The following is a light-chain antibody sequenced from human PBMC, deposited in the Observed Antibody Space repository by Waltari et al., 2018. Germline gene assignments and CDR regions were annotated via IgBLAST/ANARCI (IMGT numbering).Light chain of an antibody. Sequence: QMTQSPLSVSASIGDRVAISCRASQDIASWLAWYQEHPGKAPRLLVYAASNLQSGVPSRFSGSGYGTNFTLTINSLQPEDFATYYCQLAQRFPFFGPGTKVDVK. CDR3: QLAQRFPF. V-gene: IGKV1-12*01. CDR1: QDIASW. J-gene: IGKJ3*01. CDR2: AAS.